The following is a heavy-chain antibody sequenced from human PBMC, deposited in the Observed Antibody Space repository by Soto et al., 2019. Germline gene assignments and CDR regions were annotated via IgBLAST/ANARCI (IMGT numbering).Heavy chain of an antibody. CDR3: ARLHEWKLLERLMD. CDR1: GYTFTSYG. Sequence: SLQVSCTSSGYTFTSYGISWVRQAPGQGLEWMGWISAYNGNTNYAQKLQGRVTMTTDTSTSTAYMELRSLRSDDTAVYYCARLHEWKLLERLMDWCQATVVTV. J-gene: IGHJ4*02. V-gene: IGHV1-18*04. D-gene: IGHD1-26*01. CDR2: ISAYNGNT.